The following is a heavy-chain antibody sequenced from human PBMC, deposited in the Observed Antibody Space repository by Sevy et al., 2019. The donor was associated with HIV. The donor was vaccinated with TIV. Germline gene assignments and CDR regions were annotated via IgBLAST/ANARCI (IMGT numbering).Heavy chain of an antibody. CDR2: ISGSGGST. D-gene: IGHD3-16*02. J-gene: IGHJ4*02. CDR3: AKGYQHYVWGSYRAPFDY. V-gene: IGHV3-23*01. Sequence: GGSLRLSCAASGFTFSSYAMSWVRQAPGKGLEWVSAISGSGGSTYYADSVKGRFTISRDNSKNTLYLQMNSLRAEDTAVYYCAKGYQHYVWGSYRAPFDYWGQGTLVTVSS. CDR1: GFTFSSYA.